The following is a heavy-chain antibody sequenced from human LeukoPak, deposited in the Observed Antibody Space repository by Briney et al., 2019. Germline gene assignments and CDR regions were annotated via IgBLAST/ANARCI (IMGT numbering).Heavy chain of an antibody. Sequence: SETLSLTCNVSGASIYGTTYFWGWIRQPQGKGLQWIGTIHYRGNAYYNPSLKGRVPISVDTSKNQFSMKLNSVTATDTAVYYCARLLRAAYPPPDYSGQGTLVAVS. V-gene: IGHV4-39*01. CDR1: GASIYGTTYF. D-gene: IGHD2-15*01. J-gene: IGHJ4*02. CDR3: ARLLRAAYPPPDY. CDR2: IHYRGNA.